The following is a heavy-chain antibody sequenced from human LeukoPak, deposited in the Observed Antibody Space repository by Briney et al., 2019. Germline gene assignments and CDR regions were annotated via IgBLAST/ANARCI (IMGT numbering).Heavy chain of an antibody. CDR3: ARDSEVVSDAFDI. CDR2: ISSSSSTI. J-gene: IGHJ3*02. V-gene: IGHV3-48*04. Sequence: GGSLRLSCAASGFTFSSYSMNWVRQAPGKGLEWVSYISSSSSTIYYADSVKGRFTISRDNAKNSLYLQMNSLRAEDTAVYYCARDSEVVSDAFDIWGQGTMVTVSS. D-gene: IGHD2-15*01. CDR1: GFTFSSYS.